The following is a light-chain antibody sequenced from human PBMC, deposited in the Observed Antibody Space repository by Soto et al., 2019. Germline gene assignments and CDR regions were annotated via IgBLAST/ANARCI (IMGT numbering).Light chain of an antibody. CDR2: SAS. V-gene: IGKV3-20*01. CDR3: QQYGTSPLT. J-gene: IGKJ4*01. CDR1: QTVSSNY. Sequence: EIVLTQSPGTLSLSPGERATLSCRASQTVSSNYLAWYQQKPGQAPRLLIYSASTRATGIPDRFSVSGSGTDFTLTISRLEPEDFAVYYCQQYGTSPLTFGGGTKVDIK.